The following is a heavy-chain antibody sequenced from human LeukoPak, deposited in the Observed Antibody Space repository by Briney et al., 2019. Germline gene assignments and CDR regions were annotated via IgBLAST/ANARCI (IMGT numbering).Heavy chain of an antibody. CDR1: AGSISSSSHH. D-gene: IGHD3-22*01. CDR3: ARVVFDYYDSSGYYYFDY. Sequence: SETLSLTCTVSAGSISSSSHHWSWIRQPPGKGLEWIGYIYYSGSTYYNPSLKSRVTISVDTSKNQFSLKLSSVTAADTAVYYCARVVFDYYDSSGYYYFDYWGQGTLVTVSS. CDR2: IYYSGST. V-gene: IGHV4-30-4*01. J-gene: IGHJ4*02.